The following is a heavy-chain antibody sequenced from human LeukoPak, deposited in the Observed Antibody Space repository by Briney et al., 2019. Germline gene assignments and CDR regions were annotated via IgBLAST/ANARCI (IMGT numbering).Heavy chain of an antibody. V-gene: IGHV1-69*01. J-gene: IGHJ5*02. D-gene: IGHD2-2*01. CDR3: AGEDIVVVPAAHNWFDP. Sequence: SVKVSCKASGGTFSSYAISWVRQAPGQGLEWMGGIIPIFGTANYAQKFQGRVTITADESTSTAYMELSSLRSEDTAVYYCAGEDIVVVPAAHNWFDPWGQGTLVTVPS. CDR2: IIPIFGTA. CDR1: GGTFSSYA.